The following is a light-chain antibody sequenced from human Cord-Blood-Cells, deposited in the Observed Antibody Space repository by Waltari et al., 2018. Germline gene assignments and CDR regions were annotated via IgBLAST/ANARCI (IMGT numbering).Light chain of an antibody. CDR3: QVLDSSSDHPV. Sequence: SSVLPQPPSVSVAPGQTARITRGGNSIGSKSAPWYQQKPGQAPVLVIYYDSNRPSGIPERFSGSNSGNTATLAITRVEAGDEADYYCQVLDSSSDHPVFGGGTKLTVL. CDR1: SIGSKS. V-gene: IGLV3-21*04. CDR2: YDS. J-gene: IGLJ2*01.